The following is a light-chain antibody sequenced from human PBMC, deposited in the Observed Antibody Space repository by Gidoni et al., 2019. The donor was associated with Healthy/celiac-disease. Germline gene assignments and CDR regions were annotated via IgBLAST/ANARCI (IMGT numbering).Light chain of an antibody. J-gene: IGKJ1*01. CDR3: QQYNSYSPWT. V-gene: IGKV1-5*01. CDR2: DAS. CDR1: QSISSW. Sequence: DIQMTQSPSTLSASVGDRVTITCRASQSISSWLAWYQQKPGKAPKLLIYDASSLESGVPSRLSGSGSGKEFTLTISSLQPDDFATYYCQQYNSYSPWTFGQXTKVEIK.